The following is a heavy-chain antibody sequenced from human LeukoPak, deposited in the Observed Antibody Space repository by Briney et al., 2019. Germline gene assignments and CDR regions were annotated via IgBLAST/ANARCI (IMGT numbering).Heavy chain of an antibody. V-gene: IGHV4-59*01. CDR2: IYYSGST. CDR1: SGSISSYY. J-gene: IGHJ6*03. CDR3: ARVDPYYDFWSGSNYYYYMDV. Sequence: SETLSLTCTVSSGSISSYYWSWIRQPPGKGLEWIGYIYYSGSTNYNPSLKSRVTISADTSKNQFSLKLSSVTAADTAVYYCARVDPYYDFWSGSNYYYYMDVWGKGTTVTVSS. D-gene: IGHD3-3*01.